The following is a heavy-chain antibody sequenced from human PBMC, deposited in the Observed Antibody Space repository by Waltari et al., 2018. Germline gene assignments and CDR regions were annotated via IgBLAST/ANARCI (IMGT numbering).Heavy chain of an antibody. V-gene: IGHV4-38-2*01. CDR2: IYHSGST. Sequence: GWIRQPPGKGLEWIGSIYHSGSTYYNPSLKSRVTISVDTSKNQRSLKLSSVTAADTAVYYCAGRRCSGSSCYETFDYWGQGTLVTVSS. CDR3: AGRRCSGSSCYETFDY. J-gene: IGHJ4*02. D-gene: IGHD2-15*01.